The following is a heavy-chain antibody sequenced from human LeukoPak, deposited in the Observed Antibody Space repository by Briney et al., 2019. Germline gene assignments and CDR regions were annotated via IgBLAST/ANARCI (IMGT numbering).Heavy chain of an antibody. Sequence: GESLKISCKGSGYSFTNYWIGWVRQMPGKGLEWMGIIYPGDSDTRYSPSFRGQVTISADKSVSTAYLQWSSLKASDTAMYYCAYSPGIAAGGLRYWGQGTLVTVSS. J-gene: IGHJ4*02. CDR1: GYSFTNYW. V-gene: IGHV5-51*01. D-gene: IGHD6-13*01. CDR2: IYPGDSDT. CDR3: AYSPGIAAGGLRY.